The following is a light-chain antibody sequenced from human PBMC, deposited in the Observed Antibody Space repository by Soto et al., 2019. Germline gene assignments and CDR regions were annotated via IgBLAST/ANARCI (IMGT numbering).Light chain of an antibody. CDR3: QQYKNWPPYT. CDR2: GAS. V-gene: IGKV3-15*01. Sequence: EIVMTQSPATQSVSPGERAILSCRASHSVSTALAWYQQKPGQAPRLLIYGASTRATGVPARFSGTGSGTEFTLTISSLQSEDSAVYYCQQYKNWPPYTFGQGTKLEIK. CDR1: HSVSTA. J-gene: IGKJ2*01.